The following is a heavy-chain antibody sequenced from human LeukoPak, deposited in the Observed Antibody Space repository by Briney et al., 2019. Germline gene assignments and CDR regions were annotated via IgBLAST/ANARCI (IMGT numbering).Heavy chain of an antibody. CDR1: GYTFTSYY. V-gene: IGHV1-46*01. Sequence: ASVKVSCKASGYTFTSYYMHWVRQAPGQGLEWMGIINPSGGSTSYAQKFQGRVTITRDTSASTAYMELSSLRSEDTAVYYCAVGRGLLFDYWGQGTLVTVSS. CDR3: AVGRGLLFDY. CDR2: INPSGGST. D-gene: IGHD3-22*01. J-gene: IGHJ4*02.